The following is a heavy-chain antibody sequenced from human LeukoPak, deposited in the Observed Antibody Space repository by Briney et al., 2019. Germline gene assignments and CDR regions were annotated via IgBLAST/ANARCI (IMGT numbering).Heavy chain of an antibody. Sequence: SETLSLTCTVSGGSISSYYWSWIRQPAGKGLEWIGHIYTSGSTNYNPSLKSRVTMSVDTSKNQFSLKLSSVTAADTAVYYCARVWITMVRGATHDAFDIWGQGTMVTVSS. D-gene: IGHD3-10*01. CDR3: ARVWITMVRGATHDAFDI. J-gene: IGHJ3*02. CDR2: IYTSGST. V-gene: IGHV4-4*07. CDR1: GGSISSYY.